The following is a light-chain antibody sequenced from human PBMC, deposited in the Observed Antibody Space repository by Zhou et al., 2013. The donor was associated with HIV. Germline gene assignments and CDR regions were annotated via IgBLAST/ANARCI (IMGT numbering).Light chain of an antibody. V-gene: IGKV3-15*01. CDR2: GAS. CDR1: QSVSSN. Sequence: EIVMTQSPATLSVSPGERATLSCRASQSVSSNLAWYQQKLGQAPRLLMYGASTRATGIAARFSGSGSGTEFTLTISSLQSEDFAVYYCQQYNNWPRTFGQGTKVEI. J-gene: IGKJ1*01. CDR3: QQYNNWPRT.